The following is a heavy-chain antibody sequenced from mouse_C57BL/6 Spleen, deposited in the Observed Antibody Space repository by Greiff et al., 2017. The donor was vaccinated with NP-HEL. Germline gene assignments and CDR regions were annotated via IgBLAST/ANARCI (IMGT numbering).Heavy chain of an antibody. CDR3: ARSDYGYFDY. D-gene: IGHD2-4*01. Sequence: VQLQQSGAELVKPGASVKLSCKASGYTFTSYWMHWVKQRPGQGLEWIGMIHPNSGSTNYNEKFKSKATLTVDKSSSTAYMQLSSLTSEDSAVYYCARSDYGYFDYWGQGTTLTVSS. CDR2: IHPNSGST. J-gene: IGHJ2*01. CDR1: GYTFTSYW. V-gene: IGHV1-64*01.